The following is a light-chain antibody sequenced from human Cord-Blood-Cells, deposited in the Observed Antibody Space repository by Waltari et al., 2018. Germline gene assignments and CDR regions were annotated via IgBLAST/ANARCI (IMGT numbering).Light chain of an antibody. J-gene: IGLJ2*01. CDR1: SSHVGRYNL. CDR2: EGS. Sequence: QSALTQPASVSGSPGQSITISCTGTSSHVGRYNLVSWYQQHPGKAPKLMIYEGSQRPSGVSNRCSGSKSCNTASLTISGLQAEDEADYYCCSYAGSSTVVFGGGTKLTVL. V-gene: IGLV2-23*01. CDR3: CSYAGSSTVV.